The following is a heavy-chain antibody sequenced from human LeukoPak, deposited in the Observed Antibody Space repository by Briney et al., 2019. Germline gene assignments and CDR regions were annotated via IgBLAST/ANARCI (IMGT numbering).Heavy chain of an antibody. CDR3: AKDPHYDILTGSFDY. V-gene: IGHV3-9*01. J-gene: IGHJ4*02. CDR1: GFTFDDYA. CDR2: ISWNSGSI. Sequence: GRSLRLSCAASGFTFDDYAMHWVRQAPGKGLEWVSGISWNSGSIGYADSVKGRFTISRDNAKNSLYLQMNSLRAEDTALYYCAKDPHYDILTGSFDYWGQGTLVTVSS. D-gene: IGHD3-9*01.